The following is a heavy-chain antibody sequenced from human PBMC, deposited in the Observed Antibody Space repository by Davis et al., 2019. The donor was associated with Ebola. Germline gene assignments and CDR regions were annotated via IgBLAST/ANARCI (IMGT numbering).Heavy chain of an antibody. D-gene: IGHD2-8*01. Sequence: MPGGSLRLSCAVYGGSFSGYYWSWIRQPPGKGLEWIGEINHSGSTNYNPSLKSRVTISVDTSKKQFSLNLNSVTAADTAVYYCARDNGQYAGWLDPWGQGTLVTVSS. V-gene: IGHV4-34*01. CDR2: INHSGST. CDR3: ARDNGQYAGWLDP. J-gene: IGHJ5*02. CDR1: GGSFSGYY.